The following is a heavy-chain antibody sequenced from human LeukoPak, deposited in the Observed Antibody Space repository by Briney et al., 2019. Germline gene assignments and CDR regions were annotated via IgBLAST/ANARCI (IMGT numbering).Heavy chain of an antibody. CDR1: GYRFSSYW. V-gene: IGHV5-51*01. D-gene: IGHD3-22*01. CDR2: VYPADSEI. J-gene: IGHJ5*02. Sequence: GESLKISCKASGYRFSSYWIGWVRQMPGKGLEWMGVVYPADSEIKYGPSFEGQVTVSADKSTSTAYLQWSSLKASDTAMYYCARQMADSRAPWGQGTLVTVSS. CDR3: ARQMADSRAP.